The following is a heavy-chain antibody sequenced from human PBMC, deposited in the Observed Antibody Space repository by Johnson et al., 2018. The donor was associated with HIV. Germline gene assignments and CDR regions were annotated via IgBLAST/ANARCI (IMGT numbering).Heavy chain of an antibody. V-gene: IGHV3-7*01. J-gene: IGHJ3*02. CDR3: ARERGFSSVLWKLSEDAFDI. D-gene: IGHD3-22*01. Sequence: VQLVESGGGVVQPGGSLRLSCAASGFTFSSYGIHWVRQAPGEGPEWVANIKQDGTEQYYWDSMGGRFTISRDNARNSLYLEMNGLRAEDTAVYYCARERGFSSVLWKLSEDAFDIWGQGTMVTVSS. CDR1: GFTFSSYG. CDR2: IKQDGTEQ.